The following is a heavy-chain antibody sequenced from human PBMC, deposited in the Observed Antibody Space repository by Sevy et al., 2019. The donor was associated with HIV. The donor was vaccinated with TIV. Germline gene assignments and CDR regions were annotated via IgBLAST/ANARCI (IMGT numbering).Heavy chain of an antibody. Sequence: GGSLRLSCATSGFTFSIYAMSWVRQAPGKGLEWVSSMSGRGGDIYYADSVKGRFTISRDNSRNTLYLQMNSQRAEDRAVYYCAKRRVQSGLSGGGANYGWDVCGQGTTVTVSS. D-gene: IGHD2-8*02. J-gene: IGHJ6*02. CDR1: GFTFSIYA. CDR2: MSGRGGDI. CDR3: AKRRVQSGLSGGGANYGWDV. V-gene: IGHV3-23*01.